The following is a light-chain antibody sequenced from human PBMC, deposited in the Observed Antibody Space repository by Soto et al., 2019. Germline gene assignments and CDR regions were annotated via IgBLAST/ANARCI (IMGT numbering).Light chain of an antibody. V-gene: IGLV2-23*01. CDR2: EGS. CDR1: SSDVGNYNF. Sequence: QSALAQPASVSGSPGQSITISCTGTSSDVGNYNFVSWYQQNPGQAPKLMIFEGSKRPSGVSNRFSGSKSGNTASLTISGLQAEDEADYYCCSYAGPSPVVFGGGTKLTVL. CDR3: CSYAGPSPVV. J-gene: IGLJ3*02.